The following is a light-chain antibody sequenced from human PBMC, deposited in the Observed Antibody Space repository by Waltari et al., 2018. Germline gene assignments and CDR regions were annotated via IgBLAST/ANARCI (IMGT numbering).Light chain of an antibody. Sequence: QSVLTQPASVSGSSGQSLTISCTGTSSDVGAYNYVSWYQQHPGKAPKIVIYDVRKRPSGVSDRFSGSKSGNTSSLTISGLQAEDEADYYCSSYTSCNTWVFGGGTKLTVL. CDR1: SSDVGAYNY. V-gene: IGLV2-14*03. J-gene: IGLJ3*02. CDR3: SSYTSCNTWV. CDR2: DVR.